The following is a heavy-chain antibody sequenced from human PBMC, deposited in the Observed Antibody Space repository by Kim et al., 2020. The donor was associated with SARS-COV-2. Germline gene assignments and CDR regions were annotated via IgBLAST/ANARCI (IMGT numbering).Heavy chain of an antibody. V-gene: IGHV4-59*13. D-gene: IGHD1-26*01. CDR3: ARDRSGQILPDWYFDL. CDR1: GGSISSYY. J-gene: IGHJ2*01. CDR2: IYYSGST. Sequence: SETLSLTCTVSGGSISSYYWSWIRQPPGKGLEWIGYIYYSGSTNYNPSLKSRVTISVDTSKNQFSLKLSSVTAADTAVYYCARDRSGQILPDWYFDLWGRGTLVTVSS.